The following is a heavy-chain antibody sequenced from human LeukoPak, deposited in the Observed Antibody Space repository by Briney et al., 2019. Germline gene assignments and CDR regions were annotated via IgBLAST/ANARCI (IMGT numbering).Heavy chain of an antibody. J-gene: IGHJ4*02. CDR3: ARGTYYYDSSGRGYFDY. D-gene: IGHD3-22*01. CDR2: IYTSGST. V-gene: IGHV4-4*07. CDR1: GGSISSYY. Sequence: SETLSLTCTVSGGSISSYYWSWIRQPAGKGLEWIGRIYTSGSTNYNPSLKSRVTMSVDTSKNQFSLKLSSVAAADTAVYYCARGTYYYDSSGRGYFDYWGQGTLVTVSS.